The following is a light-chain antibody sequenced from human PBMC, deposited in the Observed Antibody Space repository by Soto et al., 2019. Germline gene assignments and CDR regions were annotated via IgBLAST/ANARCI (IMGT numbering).Light chain of an antibody. Sequence: QSVLTQPPSVSAAPGQKVTISCSGSNSNIVSWYQQLPGTAPKLLIYDNNKRPSGIPDRFSGSKSGTSATLGITGLQTGDEADYYCGTWDTSLSAVVFGGGTKLTVL. CDR3: GTWDTSLSAVV. CDR1: NSNI. V-gene: IGLV1-51*01. CDR2: DNN. J-gene: IGLJ2*01.